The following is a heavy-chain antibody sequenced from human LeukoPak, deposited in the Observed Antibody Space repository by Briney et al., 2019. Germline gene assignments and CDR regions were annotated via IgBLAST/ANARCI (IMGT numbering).Heavy chain of an antibody. CDR1: GYTFASYS. CDR2: ISAYNGNT. D-gene: IGHD3-10*01. Sequence: ASVKVSCKASGYTFASYSISWVRQAPGQGLEWMGWISAYNGNTNYAQKLQGRVTMTTDTSTSTAYMELRSLRSDDTAVYYCARDVGVYGSGDNWFDPWGQGTLVTVSS. CDR3: ARDVGVYGSGDNWFDP. J-gene: IGHJ5*02. V-gene: IGHV1-18*01.